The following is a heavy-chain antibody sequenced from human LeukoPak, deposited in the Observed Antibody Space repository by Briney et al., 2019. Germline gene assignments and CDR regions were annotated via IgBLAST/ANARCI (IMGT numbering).Heavy chain of an antibody. V-gene: IGHV1-18*01. J-gene: IGHJ4*02. CDR2: ISAYNGNT. Sequence: ASVKVSCKASGYTFTSYGISWVRRAPGQGLEWMGWISAYNGNTNYAQKLQGRVTMTTDTSTSTAYMELRSLRSDDTAVYYCASMYYYDSSGYSGGYFDYWGQGTLVTVSS. CDR1: GYTFTSYG. D-gene: IGHD3-22*01. CDR3: ASMYYYDSSGYSGGYFDY.